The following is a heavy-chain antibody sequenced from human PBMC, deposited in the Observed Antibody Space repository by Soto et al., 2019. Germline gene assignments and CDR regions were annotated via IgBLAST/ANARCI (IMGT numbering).Heavy chain of an antibody. CDR1: GFIFKIYA. D-gene: IGHD6-6*01. CDR2: ITRDGYNK. CDR3: TKSSGGSSSVGMDY. V-gene: IGHV3-30*04. J-gene: IGHJ4*02. Sequence: GGSLRLSCAGSGFIFKIYALNWVRQAPGKGLEWVASITRDGYNKYYADSVKGRFTISRDNSRDTLSLQMTALRTEDSSIYYCTKSSGGSSSVGMDYWGQGTRVTVSS.